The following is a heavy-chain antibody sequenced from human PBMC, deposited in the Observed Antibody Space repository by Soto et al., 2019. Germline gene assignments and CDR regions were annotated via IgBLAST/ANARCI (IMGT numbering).Heavy chain of an antibody. CDR1: GYSFTSYW. D-gene: IGHD2-2*01. CDR2: IYPGDSDT. V-gene: IGHV5-51*01. Sequence: GESLKISCKGSGYSFTSYWIGWVRQMPGKGLEWMGIIYPGDSDTRYSPSFQGQVTISADKSISTAYLQWSSLKASDTAMYYCARQPPYCSSTSCYAADDYYYGMDVWGQGTTVTVSS. CDR3: ARQPPYCSSTSCYAADDYYYGMDV. J-gene: IGHJ6*02.